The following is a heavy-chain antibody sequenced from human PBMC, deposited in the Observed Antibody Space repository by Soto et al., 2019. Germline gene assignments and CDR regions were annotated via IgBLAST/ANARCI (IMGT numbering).Heavy chain of an antibody. CDR1: GFTFSSYR. V-gene: IGHV3-48*01. Sequence: GGSLSLSCAASGFTFSSYRMNWVRQAPGKGLEWVSYISSSSSTIYYADSVKGRFTISRDNAKNSLYLQMNSLRAEDTAVYYCAREIAAAAPPGFDPWGQGTLVTVSS. CDR3: AREIAAAAPPGFDP. J-gene: IGHJ5*02. D-gene: IGHD6-13*01. CDR2: ISSSSSTI.